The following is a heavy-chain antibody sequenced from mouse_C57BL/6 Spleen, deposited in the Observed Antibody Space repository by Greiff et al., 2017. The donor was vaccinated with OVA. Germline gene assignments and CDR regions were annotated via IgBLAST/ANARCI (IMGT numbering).Heavy chain of an antibody. D-gene: IGHD3-1*01. CDR2: IHPNSGST. CDR3: ARLSGYFDY. V-gene: IGHV1-64*01. J-gene: IGHJ2*01. Sequence: QVQLQQPGAELVKPGASVKLSCKASGYTFTSYWMHWVKQRPGQGLEWIGMIHPNSGSTNYNEKFKSKATLTVDKSSSTAYMQISSLTSEDSAVYYCARLSGYFDYWGQGTTLTVSS. CDR1: GYTFTSYW.